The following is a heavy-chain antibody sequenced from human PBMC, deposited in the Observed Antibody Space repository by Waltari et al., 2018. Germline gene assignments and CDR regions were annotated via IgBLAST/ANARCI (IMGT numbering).Heavy chain of an antibody. V-gene: IGHV4-4*02. D-gene: IGHD2-15*01. J-gene: IGHJ4*02. Sequence: QLQLQESGPGLVKPSGTLSLTCAVFGDPMGNRDFWRWVRQPPGKGLEWIGQVHSSGRTNYNPSFASRVTVSVDTSTRQFSLKVTSATAADTAVYYCARDRGRGLYLESWGQGILVTVSP. CDR1: GDPMGNRDF. CDR2: VHSSGRT. CDR3: ARDRGRGLYLES.